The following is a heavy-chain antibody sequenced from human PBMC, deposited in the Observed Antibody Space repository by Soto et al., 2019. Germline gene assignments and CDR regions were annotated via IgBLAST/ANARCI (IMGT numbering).Heavy chain of an antibody. V-gene: IGHV3-21*01. J-gene: IGHJ6*02. CDR2: ISSSSSYI. CDR3: WRSRGAWGAGRGKGPGGNYRMDV. Sequence: EVQLVESGGGLVKPGGSLRLSCAASGFTFSSYSMNWVRQAPGKGLEWVSSISSSSSYIYYADSVKGRFTISRDNAKNSLYLAMKRLRGGGKGVYYRWRSRGAWGAGRGKGPGGNYRMDVWGQGTTVTVSS. CDR1: GFTFSSYS. D-gene: IGHD7-27*01.